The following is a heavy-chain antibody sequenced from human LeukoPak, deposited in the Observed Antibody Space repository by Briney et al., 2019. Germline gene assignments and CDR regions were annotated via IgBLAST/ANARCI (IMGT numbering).Heavy chain of an antibody. CDR2: IYPGDSDT. Sequence: GESLKISFKGSGYSFTDYWVAWVRQMPGKGLEWMGIIYPGDSDTRYSPSFQGQVTISADKSSSTAYLQWNSLKASDTAMYYCARHYRFGDLLYDYWGQGTLVTVSP. CDR1: GYSFTDYW. V-gene: IGHV5-51*01. D-gene: IGHD3-10*01. J-gene: IGHJ4*02. CDR3: ARHYRFGDLLYDY.